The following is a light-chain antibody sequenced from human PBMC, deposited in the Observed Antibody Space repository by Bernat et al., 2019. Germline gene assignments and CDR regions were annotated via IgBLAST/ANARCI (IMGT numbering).Light chain of an antibody. Sequence: DVVMTQSPLSLPVTLGQPASISCRSSQSLVYNDGNTYLNWFQQMPGQSPRRLIYKVSNRDSGVPDRFSGSGSGTDFTLKISRVEAEDVGVYYCMQGTHWPRTFGQGTKLEIK. CDR1: QSLVYNDGNTY. CDR2: KVS. CDR3: MQGTHWPRT. J-gene: IGKJ2*01. V-gene: IGKV2-30*01.